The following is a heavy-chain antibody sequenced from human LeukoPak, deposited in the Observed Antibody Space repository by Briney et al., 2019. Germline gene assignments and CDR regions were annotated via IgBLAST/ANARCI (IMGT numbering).Heavy chain of an antibody. D-gene: IGHD6-19*01. CDR1: GYTFTNFG. CDR2: ISAYNGNT. V-gene: IGHV1-18*01. J-gene: IGHJ4*02. Sequence: ASVKVSCKSSGYTFTNFGITWVRRAPGLGLEWMGWISAYNGNTNYAQKLQGRVTMTTDTSTSTAYMELRSLRSDDTAMYYCARQDSSGWYVLAPLDYWGQGTLVTVSS. CDR3: ARQDSSGWYVLAPLDY.